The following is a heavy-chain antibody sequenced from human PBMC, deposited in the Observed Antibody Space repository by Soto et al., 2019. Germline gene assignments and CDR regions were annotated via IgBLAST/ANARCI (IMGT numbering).Heavy chain of an antibody. D-gene: IGHD1-1*01. CDR3: ARATGYTLDY. V-gene: IGHV3-48*03. CDR2: SSSSGTTI. CDR1: GFTVSIYE. Sequence: GGSLRLSCAASGFTVSIYELTWVRQAPGKGLEWVSCSSSSGTTIFYADSVKGRFTISRDNDKNSQFLQMNSLRGEDTAFYYCARATGYTLDYWGQGTLVTFSS. J-gene: IGHJ4*02.